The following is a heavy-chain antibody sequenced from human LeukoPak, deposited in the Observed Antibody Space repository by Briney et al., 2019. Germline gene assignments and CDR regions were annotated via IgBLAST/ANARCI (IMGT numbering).Heavy chain of an antibody. V-gene: IGHV3-21*01. Sequence: GGSLRLSCAASGFNFSSYNMNWVHQAPGKGLEWVSSITSSTSCIYYADSVKGRFTISRDNAKNSLYLQLNSLRAEDTAVYYCARDPYSGSYGVYYYYYMDVWGKGTTVTVSS. J-gene: IGHJ6*03. D-gene: IGHD1-26*01. CDR3: ARDPYSGSYGVYYYYYMDV. CDR2: ITSSTSCI. CDR1: GFNFSSYN.